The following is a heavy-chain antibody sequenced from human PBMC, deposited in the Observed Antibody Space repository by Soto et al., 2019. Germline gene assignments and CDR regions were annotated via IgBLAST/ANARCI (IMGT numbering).Heavy chain of an antibody. CDR3: ARGVIGAQESYYSCGMDV. Sequence: SVKVSCKAPGGTFSSYAISWVRQAPGQGLEWMVGIIPIFGTANYAQKFQGRVTITADESTSTAYMELSSLRSEDTAVYYCARGVIGAQESYYSCGMDVWGQGTTVTVSS. D-gene: IGHD1-26*01. J-gene: IGHJ6*02. CDR1: GGTFSSYA. V-gene: IGHV1-69*13. CDR2: IIPIFGTA.